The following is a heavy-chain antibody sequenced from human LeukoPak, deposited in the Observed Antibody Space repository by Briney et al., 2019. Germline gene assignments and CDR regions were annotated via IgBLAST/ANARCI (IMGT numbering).Heavy chain of an antibody. V-gene: IGHV4-31*03. CDR2: IYYSGST. D-gene: IGHD4-11*01. CDR1: GGSISSGGYY. Sequence: SQTLSLTCTVSGGSISSGGYYWSWIRQHPGTGLEWIGYIYYSGSTYYNPSLKSRVAISVDTSKNQFSLKLSSVTAADTAVYYCARVPATVTGWYFDLWGRGTLVTVSS. J-gene: IGHJ2*01. CDR3: ARVPATVTGWYFDL.